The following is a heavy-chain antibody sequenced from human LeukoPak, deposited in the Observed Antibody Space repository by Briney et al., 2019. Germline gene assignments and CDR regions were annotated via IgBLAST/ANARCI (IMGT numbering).Heavy chain of an antibody. V-gene: IGHV3-23*01. CDR3: AKDEEGDCSRARCYRWFDP. Sequence: GGSLRLSCAASGFTFRYYAMSWVRQAPGKGLEWVSSISDIGGSTNYADSAKDRLTISRDNSKNTLYLQMNSLRAEDTAVYYCAKDEEGDCSRARCYRWFDPWGQGTLVTVSS. CDR1: GFTFRYYA. J-gene: IGHJ5*02. CDR2: ISDIGGST. D-gene: IGHD2-2*01.